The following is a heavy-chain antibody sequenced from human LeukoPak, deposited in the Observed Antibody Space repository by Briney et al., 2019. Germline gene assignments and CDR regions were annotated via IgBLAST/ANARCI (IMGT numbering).Heavy chain of an antibody. V-gene: IGHV3-20*04. D-gene: IGHD5-18*01. CDR1: GFTFDDYG. Sequence: GGSLRLSCAASGFTFDDYGMSWVRQAPGRGLEWVSGINWNGGSTGYADSVKGRFTISRDNAKNSLYLQMNSLRAEDTALYYCARASGYSYASEYWGQGALVTVSS. CDR3: ARASGYSYASEY. J-gene: IGHJ4*02. CDR2: INWNGGST.